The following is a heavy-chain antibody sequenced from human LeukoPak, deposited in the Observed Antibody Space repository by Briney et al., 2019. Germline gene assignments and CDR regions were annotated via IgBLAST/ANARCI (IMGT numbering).Heavy chain of an antibody. J-gene: IGHJ4*02. Sequence: SGGSLRLSCTASGFTFSNAWMSWVRQAPGKGLEWVGRIRDKTHGGTTDYAAPVKGRFSISRDDSKNMLHMEMSSLKTEDTAVYYCTTEDYGDRGRFDNWGQGTLVTVSS. CDR1: GFTFSNAW. CDR2: IRDKTHGGTT. D-gene: IGHD4-17*01. CDR3: TTEDYGDRGRFDN. V-gene: IGHV3-15*01.